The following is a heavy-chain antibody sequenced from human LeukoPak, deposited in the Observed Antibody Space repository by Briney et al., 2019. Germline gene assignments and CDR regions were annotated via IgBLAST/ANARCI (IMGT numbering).Heavy chain of an antibody. CDR1: GFTFSNYA. CDR3: AKAIHSSSSGVVDY. CDR2: IRYDGSNK. D-gene: IGHD6-6*01. Sequence: GGSLRLSCAASGFTFSNYAMHWVRQAQGKGLEWVTFIRYDGSNKYYAESVKGRFTISRDNSKNTLYLQMSSLRAEDTAVYYCAKAIHSSSSGVVDYWGQGTLVTVSS. J-gene: IGHJ4*02. V-gene: IGHV3-30*02.